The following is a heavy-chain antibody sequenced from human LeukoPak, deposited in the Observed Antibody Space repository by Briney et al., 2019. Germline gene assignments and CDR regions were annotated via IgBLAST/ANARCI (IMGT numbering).Heavy chain of an antibody. J-gene: IGHJ4*02. V-gene: IGHV1-69*06. Sequence: ASVKVSCKASGGTFSSYAISWVRQAPGQGLEWMGGIIPIFGTANYAQKFQGRVTITADKSTSTAYMELSSLRSDDTAVYYCARDPPYNWNYHNINLDYWGQGTLVTVSS. CDR3: ARDPPYNWNYHNINLDY. CDR1: GGTFSSYA. D-gene: IGHD1-7*01. CDR2: IIPIFGTA.